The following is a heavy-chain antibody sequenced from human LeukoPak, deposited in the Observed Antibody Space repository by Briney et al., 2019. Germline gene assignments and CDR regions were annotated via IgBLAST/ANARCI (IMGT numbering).Heavy chain of an antibody. D-gene: IGHD5/OR15-5a*01. CDR1: GGSISSYY. J-gene: IGHJ4*02. Sequence: SETLSLTCTVSGGSISSYYWSWIRQPPGKGLEWIGHIYYTGSTEYHPSLKSRVTISLDTSKNQFSLKLTSVTAADTAVYYCASVYQRAELFRDYWGQGNLVSVSS. CDR3: ASVYQRAELFRDY. CDR2: IYYTGST. V-gene: IGHV4-59*12.